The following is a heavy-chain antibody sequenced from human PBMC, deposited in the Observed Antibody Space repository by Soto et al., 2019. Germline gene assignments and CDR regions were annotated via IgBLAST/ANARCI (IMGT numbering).Heavy chain of an antibody. CDR1: GYTFTGYY. V-gene: IGHV1-2*02. CDR3: AREGCRGGSCYYVY. J-gene: IGHJ4*02. D-gene: IGHD2-15*01. CDR2: INPNSGGT. Sequence: QVQLVQSGAEVKKPGASVQVSCKASGYTFTGYYMHWVRQAPGQGLEWMGWINPNSGGTNYAQKFQGRVTMTRDTSISTDYMELSRVRSDDKAVYYCAREGCRGGSCYYVYWGQGTLVTVSS.